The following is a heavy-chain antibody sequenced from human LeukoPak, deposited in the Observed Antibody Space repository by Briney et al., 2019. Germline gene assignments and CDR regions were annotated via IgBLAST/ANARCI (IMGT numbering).Heavy chain of an antibody. CDR2: INPNSGGT. CDR1: GYTFTGYY. Sequence: ASVKVSCKASGYTFTGYYMHWVRQAPGQGLEWMGWINPNSGGTNYAQKFQGRVTMTRDTSISTAYMELSRLRSDDTAVYYCARGRGGTTMVRGGINVLNWFDPWGQGTLVTVSS. D-gene: IGHD3-10*01. V-gene: IGHV1-2*02. CDR3: ARGRGGTTMVRGGINVLNWFDP. J-gene: IGHJ5*02.